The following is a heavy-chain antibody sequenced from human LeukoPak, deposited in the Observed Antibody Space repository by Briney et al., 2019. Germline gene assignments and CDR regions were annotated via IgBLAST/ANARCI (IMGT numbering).Heavy chain of an antibody. CDR3: TTDMAGLYDFWSGYGTDY. J-gene: IGHJ4*02. V-gene: IGHV3-64*04. D-gene: IGHD3-3*01. CDR2: ISSNGGST. Sequence: PGGSLRLSCSASGFTFSSYAMHWVRQAPGKGLEYVSAISSNGGSTYYADSVKGRFTISRDDSKNTLYLQMNSLKTEDAAVYYCTTDMAGLYDFWSGYGTDYWGQGTLVTVSS. CDR1: GFTFSSYA.